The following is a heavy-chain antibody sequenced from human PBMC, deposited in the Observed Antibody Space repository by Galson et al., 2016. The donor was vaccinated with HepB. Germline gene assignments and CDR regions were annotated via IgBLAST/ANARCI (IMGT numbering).Heavy chain of an antibody. D-gene: IGHD7-27*01. J-gene: IGHJ4*02. CDR3: ARVPGRRTGDFEY. V-gene: IGHV6-1*01. CDR2: TYYRSTWFN. Sequence: CAISGDSVSSKSAAWNWLRQSPSRGLEWLGRTYYRSTWFNDSAVSVRGRITVEADTSKNLFSLHLSSVTPEDTAVYYCARVPGRRTGDFEYWGQGTLVTVSS. CDR1: GDSVSSKSAA.